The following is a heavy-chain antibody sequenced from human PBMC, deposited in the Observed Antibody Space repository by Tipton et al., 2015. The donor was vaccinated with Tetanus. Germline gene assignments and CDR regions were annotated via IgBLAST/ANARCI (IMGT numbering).Heavy chain of an antibody. CDR1: GGPVSRSSHY. CDR2: VYHSGST. V-gene: IGHV4-61*01. J-gene: IGHJ4*02. CDR3: ARANNDYPKKGPFDY. Sequence: TLSLTCTVSGGPVSRSSHYWTWIRQPPGKELEWVGYVYHSGSTNYHPSLKSRLTISVDTAKNQFSLNLRSVITADTAVYYCARANNDYPKKGPFDYWGQGTLVAVSS. D-gene: IGHD5-12*01.